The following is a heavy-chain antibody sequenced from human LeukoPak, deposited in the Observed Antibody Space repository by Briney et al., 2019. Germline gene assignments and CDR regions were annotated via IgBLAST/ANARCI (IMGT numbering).Heavy chain of an antibody. CDR3: AKDDGVGSSDY. CDR2: ISGSGGST. CDR1: GFTLSGYT. J-gene: IGHJ4*02. Sequence: PGGSLRLSCAASGFTLSGYTMNWVRQAPGKGLEWVSAISGSGGSTYYADSVKGRFTISRDNSKNTLYLQMNSLRAEDTAVYYCAKDDGVGSSDYWGQGTLVTVSS. V-gene: IGHV3-23*01. D-gene: IGHD3-3*01.